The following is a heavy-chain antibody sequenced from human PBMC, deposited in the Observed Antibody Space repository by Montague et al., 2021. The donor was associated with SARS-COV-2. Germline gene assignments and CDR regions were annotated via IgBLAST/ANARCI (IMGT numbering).Heavy chain of an antibody. CDR1: GGSISSYY. J-gene: IGHJ3*02. D-gene: IGHD3-9*01. CDR2: IYYSGST. CDR3: ARTYYDILTGYYNRGAFDI. V-gene: IGHV4-59*08. Sequence: SETVSLTCTVSGGSISSYYWSWIRQPPGKGLEWIGYIYYSGSTNXNPSRRSGVTISVDTSKNQFSLKLSSVTAADTAVYYCARTYYDILTGYYNRGAFDIWGQGTMVTVSS.